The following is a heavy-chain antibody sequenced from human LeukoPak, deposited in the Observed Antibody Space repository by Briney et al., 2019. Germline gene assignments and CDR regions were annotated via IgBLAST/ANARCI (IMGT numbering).Heavy chain of an antibody. D-gene: IGHD3-16*02. CDR1: GFTFSGYW. CDR2: IKQDGSEK. J-gene: IGHJ6*03. Sequence: GGSLRLSCAASGFTFSGYWMSWVRQAPGKGLEWVANIKQDGSEKYYVDSVKGRFTMSRDNAKNSVYLQMNRLRVEDTAVYYCARRSYRGVIGLYYYYYMDVWGKGTPVTVSS. V-gene: IGHV3-7*01. CDR3: ARRSYRGVIGLYYYYYMDV.